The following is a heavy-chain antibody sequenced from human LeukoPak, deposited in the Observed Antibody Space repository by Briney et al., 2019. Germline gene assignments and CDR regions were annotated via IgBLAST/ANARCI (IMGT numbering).Heavy chain of an antibody. CDR2: IYYSGST. J-gene: IGHJ6*02. V-gene: IGHV4-59*12. CDR3: ARGGLIVVVPAAIGHYYYGMDV. D-gene: IGHD2-2*02. Sequence: SETLSLTCTVSGGSISSYYWSWIRQPPGKGLEWIGYIYYSGSTNYNPSLKSRVTISVDTSKNQFSLKLSSVTAADTAVYYCARGGLIVVVPAAIGHYYYGMDVWGQGTTVTVSS. CDR1: GGSISSYY.